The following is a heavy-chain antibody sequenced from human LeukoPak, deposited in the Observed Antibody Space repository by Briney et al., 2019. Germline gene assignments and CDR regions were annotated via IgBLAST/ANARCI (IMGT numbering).Heavy chain of an antibody. Sequence: GGSLRLSCAASGYTFSGYAIHWVRQAPGKGLEWVAVISSDGRDKHHADSVKGRFTISRDNSKNTLYLQTNSLRAEDTAVYYCARDLRRFAAYYFDYWGQGTLVTVSS. CDR3: ARDLRRFAAYYFDY. D-gene: IGHD5/OR15-5a*01. CDR2: ISSDGRDK. V-gene: IGHV3-30*03. J-gene: IGHJ4*02. CDR1: GYTFSGYA.